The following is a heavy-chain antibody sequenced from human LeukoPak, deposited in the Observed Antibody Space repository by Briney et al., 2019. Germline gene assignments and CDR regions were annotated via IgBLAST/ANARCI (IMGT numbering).Heavy chain of an antibody. CDR1: EFTFSSYN. Sequence: PGGSLRLSCAASEFTFSSYNMNWVRQAPGKGLEWVSSISSSSKYIYYADSVKGRFTISRDNAKNSLYLQMNSLRAEDTAVYYCARYSGSYYGLSDGMDVWGQGTTVTVSS. D-gene: IGHD1-26*01. J-gene: IGHJ6*02. CDR3: ARYSGSYYGLSDGMDV. CDR2: ISSSSKYI. V-gene: IGHV3-21*01.